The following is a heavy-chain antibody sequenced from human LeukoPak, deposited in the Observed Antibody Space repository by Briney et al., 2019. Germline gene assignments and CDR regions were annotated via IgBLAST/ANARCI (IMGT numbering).Heavy chain of an antibody. J-gene: IGHJ4*02. V-gene: IGHV1-8*01. CDR2: MNPNSRNT. CDR1: GYTFTSYD. CDR3: ARRDCSGGTRRTRVFDY. Sequence: ASVKVSCKASGYTFTSYDINWVRQAAGQGLEWMGWMNPNSRNTGYAQKFQGRVTITRNTSIDTAYMEVSSLRSEDTAVYYCARRDCSGGTRRTRVFDYWGQGTLVTVSS. D-gene: IGHD2-15*01.